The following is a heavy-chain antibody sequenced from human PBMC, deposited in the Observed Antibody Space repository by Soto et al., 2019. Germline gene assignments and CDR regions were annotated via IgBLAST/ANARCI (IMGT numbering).Heavy chain of an antibody. V-gene: IGHV1-3*01. CDR3: ARGEFLSYDDY. D-gene: IGHD3-16*01. CDR1: GYTFTRYA. CDR2: INAGNGNT. Sequence: GASVKVSCKASGYTFTRYAMHWVRQAPGQRLEWMGWINAGNGNTKYSQKFQGRVIITRDTSASTAYMELSSLRSEDTAVYYCARGEFLSYDDYRGQGSLVPVSS. J-gene: IGHJ4*02.